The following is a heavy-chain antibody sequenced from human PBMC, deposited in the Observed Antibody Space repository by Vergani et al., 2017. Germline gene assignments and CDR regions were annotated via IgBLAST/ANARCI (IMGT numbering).Heavy chain of an antibody. CDR2: VISKKDGGRA. J-gene: IGHJ4*02. CDR3: YAYNVGASCA. Sequence: EVQLVESGGGLLKPGDHVRLSCAVSGLNFNDAWMTWVRQAPGKGLEWLGRVISKKDGGRADYSPHVKGTITISRDESKSTIYLDMNSLRIEDTATYYCYAYNVGASCAWGPGTRVTVSS. D-gene: IGHD5-24*01. CDR1: GLNFNDAW. V-gene: IGHV3-15*01.